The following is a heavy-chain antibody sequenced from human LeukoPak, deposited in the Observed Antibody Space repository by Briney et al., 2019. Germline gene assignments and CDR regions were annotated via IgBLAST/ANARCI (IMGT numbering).Heavy chain of an antibody. CDR1: GVSFSGYY. J-gene: IGHJ5*02. D-gene: IGHD5-18*01. CDR2: INHSGST. Sequence: SETLSLTCAVYGVSFSGYYWSWIRQPPGKGLEWIGEINHSGSTNYNPSLKSRVTISVDTSKNQFSLKLSSVTAADTAVYYCARGVDTAMVPEWFDPWGQGTLVTVSS. V-gene: IGHV4-34*01. CDR3: ARGVDTAMVPEWFDP.